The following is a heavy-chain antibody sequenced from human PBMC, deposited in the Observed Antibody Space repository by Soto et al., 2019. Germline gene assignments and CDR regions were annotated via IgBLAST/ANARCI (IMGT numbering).Heavy chain of an antibody. CDR3: ARGRGGMDV. CDR2: ISYDGSNK. J-gene: IGHJ6*02. Sequence: GGSLRLSCAASGLTFSSYAMHWVRQAPIKGLEWVAVISYDGSNKYYADSVKGRFTISRDNSKNTLYLQMNSLRAEDTAVYYCARGRGGMDVGGQGTTVTVSS. CDR1: GLTFSSYA. V-gene: IGHV3-30-3*01.